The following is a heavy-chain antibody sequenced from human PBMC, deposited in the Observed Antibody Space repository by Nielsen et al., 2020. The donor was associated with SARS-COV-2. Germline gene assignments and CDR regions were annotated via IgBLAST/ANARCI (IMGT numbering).Heavy chain of an antibody. CDR3: ARVMVRGVINVDAFDI. CDR2: IYYSGST. V-gene: IGHV4-59*01. CDR1: GGSISSYY. Sequence: GSLRLSCTVSGGSISSYYWSWIRQPPGKGLEWIGYIYYSGSTNYNPSLKSRVTISVDTSKNQFSLKLSSVTAADTAVYYCARVMVRGVINVDAFDIWGQGTMVTVS. J-gene: IGHJ3*02. D-gene: IGHD3-10*01.